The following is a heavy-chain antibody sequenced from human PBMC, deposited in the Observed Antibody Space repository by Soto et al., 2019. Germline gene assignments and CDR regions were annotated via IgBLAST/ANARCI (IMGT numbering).Heavy chain of an antibody. CDR3: ARTSGEPEGNWFDP. V-gene: IGHV4-30-4*02. Sequence: PSETLSLTCTVSGGSISSGDYYWSWIRQSPGKGLEWIGYIYYSGSTYYNPSLKSRVTISVDTSKNQFSLKLSSVTAADTAVYYCARTSGEPEGNWFDPWGQGTLVTVSS. J-gene: IGHJ5*02. CDR2: IYYSGST. CDR1: GGSISSGDYY. D-gene: IGHD3-10*01.